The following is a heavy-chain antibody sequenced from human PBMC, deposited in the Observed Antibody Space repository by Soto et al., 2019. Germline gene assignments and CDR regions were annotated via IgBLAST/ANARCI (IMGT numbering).Heavy chain of an antibody. CDR1: GGSIISGCYS. D-gene: IGHD3-22*01. Sequence: SETLSLTCAVSGGSIISGCYSWSWIRQPPGKGLEWIGYIYHSGSTYYNPSLKSRVTISVDRSKNQFSLKLSSVTAADTAVYYCGRVQAIIVYRAFDIWGKGKMVPVSS. CDR2: IYHSGST. CDR3: GRVQAIIVYRAFDI. V-gene: IGHV4-30-2*01. J-gene: IGHJ3*02.